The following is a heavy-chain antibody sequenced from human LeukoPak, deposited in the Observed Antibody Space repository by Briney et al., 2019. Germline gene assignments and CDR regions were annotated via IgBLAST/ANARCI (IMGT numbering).Heavy chain of an antibody. D-gene: IGHD6-13*01. CDR1: GFTFSSYW. V-gene: IGHV3-7*01. CDR2: IKQDGSEK. J-gene: IGHJ4*02. CDR3: ARAARGSSWYFGY. Sequence: GGSLRLSCAASGFTFSSYWLSWVRQAPGKGLEWVANIKQDGSEKYYVDSVKGRFTISRDNAKNSLYLQMNSLGAEDTAVYYCARAARGSSWYFGYWGQGTLVTVSS.